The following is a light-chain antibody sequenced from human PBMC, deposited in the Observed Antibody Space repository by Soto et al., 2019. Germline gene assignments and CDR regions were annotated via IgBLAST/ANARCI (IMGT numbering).Light chain of an antibody. CDR3: HQRYTSRWT. J-gene: IGKJ1*01. Sequence: DIQMTQSPSSLSASVGDRVTITCRASQNIRSYLNWYQQKPGKAPQLLIYATSSLQTGVPSMFSDSGSGTDFSHVISALQPEDSASYYCHQRYTSRWTSGRGTKVEI. CDR2: ATS. CDR1: QNIRSY. V-gene: IGKV1-39*01.